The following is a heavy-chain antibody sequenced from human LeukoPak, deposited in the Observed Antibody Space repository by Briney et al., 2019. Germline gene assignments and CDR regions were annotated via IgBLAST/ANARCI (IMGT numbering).Heavy chain of an antibody. Sequence: SETLSLTCTVSGGSVSGHYWSWIRQSPGKRLEWIGSIYYSGSTNYNPSLKSRVTISLDTSKNQFSLKLSSVTAADTAVYYCARVQGYRSGGSCYWLDYWGQGTLVTVSS. J-gene: IGHJ4*02. V-gene: IGHV4-59*02. CDR2: IYYSGST. D-gene: IGHD2-15*01. CDR3: ARVQGYRSGGSCYWLDY. CDR1: GGSVSGHY.